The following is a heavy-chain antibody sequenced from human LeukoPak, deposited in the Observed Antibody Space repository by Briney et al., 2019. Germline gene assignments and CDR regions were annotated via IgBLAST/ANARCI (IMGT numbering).Heavy chain of an antibody. V-gene: IGHV1-46*01. CDR2: INPSGGST. CDR1: GYTFTSYY. Sequence: GASVKVSCKASGYTFTSYYMHWVRQAPGQGLEWMGIINPSGGSTSYAQKFQGRVTMTRDTSTSTVYMELSSLRSEDTAVYYCARDGETGSRRLSAFDIWGQGTMVTVSS. CDR3: ARDGETGSRRLSAFDI. J-gene: IGHJ3*02. D-gene: IGHD6-13*01.